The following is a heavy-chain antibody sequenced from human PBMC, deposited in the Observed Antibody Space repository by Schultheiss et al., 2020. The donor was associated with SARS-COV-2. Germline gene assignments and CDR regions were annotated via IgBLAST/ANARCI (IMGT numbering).Heavy chain of an antibody. CDR2: ISSSSSYI. Sequence: GESLKISCAASGFTFSSYSMNWVRQAPGKGLEWVSSISSSSSYIYYADSVKGRFTISRDNAKNSLYLQMNSLRAEDTAVYYCAREVEEVVSSYDYWGQGTLVTVSS. J-gene: IGHJ4*02. D-gene: IGHD1-26*01. CDR1: GFTFSSYS. CDR3: AREVEEVVSSYDY. V-gene: IGHV3-21*04.